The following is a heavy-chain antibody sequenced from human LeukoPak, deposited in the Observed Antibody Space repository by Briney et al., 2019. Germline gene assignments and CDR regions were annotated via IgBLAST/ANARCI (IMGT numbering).Heavy chain of an antibody. D-gene: IGHD5-12*01. V-gene: IGHV3-23*01. CDR3: AKDRGYSGYELNY. CDR2: ISGSGGNT. Sequence: GGSLRLSCAASGFTFSSYAMSWVRQAPGKGLEWVSAISGSGGNTYYADSGKGRSTISRDNSKNTLYLQMNSLRAEDTAVYYCAKDRGYSGYELNYWGQGTLVTVSS. J-gene: IGHJ4*02. CDR1: GFTFSSYA.